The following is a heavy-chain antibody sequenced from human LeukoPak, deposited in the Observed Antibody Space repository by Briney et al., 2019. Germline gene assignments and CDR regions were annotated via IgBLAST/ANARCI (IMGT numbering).Heavy chain of an antibody. CDR1: GYTFTSYF. CDR2: INPTGGST. CDR3: ARVSHNGSDY. Sequence: ASVKVSCKASGYTFTSYFMHWVRQATGQGLEWMGIINPTGGSTTYAQKFQGRVTMTRDTSTSTVHMELSSLRSEDTAVFYCARVSHNGSDYWGQGTLVTVSS. D-gene: IGHD1-1*01. J-gene: IGHJ4*02. V-gene: IGHV1-46*01.